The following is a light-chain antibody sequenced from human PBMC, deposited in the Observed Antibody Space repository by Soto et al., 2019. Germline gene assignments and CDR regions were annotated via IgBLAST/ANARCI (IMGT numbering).Light chain of an antibody. J-gene: IGKJ4*01. CDR3: QQYGSSPT. V-gene: IGKV3-20*01. Sequence: EIVLTQSPGTLSLSPGERATLSCRASQSVSSSYLAWYQQKPGQAPRLLIYGASSRATGIPDRFSGSGSGTDFPLPISRLEAEDFAGYYRQQYGSSPTFGGGDKVEIK. CDR2: GAS. CDR1: QSVSSSY.